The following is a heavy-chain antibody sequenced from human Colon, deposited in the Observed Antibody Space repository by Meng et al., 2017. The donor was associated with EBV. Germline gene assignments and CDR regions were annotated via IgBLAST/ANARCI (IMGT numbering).Heavy chain of an antibody. D-gene: IGHD2-8*02. CDR1: GGYLSGAY. Sequence: QVHRREGRGGLLKPLETLSLTCAVNGGYLSGAYWNWIRQPPGKGLEWIGEIIHGGSPSYNPSLKSRVTISIDTSKNQLSLMLSSVTAADTAVYYCARRPTGIDYWGQGTLVTVSS. J-gene: IGHJ4*02. CDR2: IIHGGSP. V-gene: IGHV4-34*12. CDR3: ARRPTGIDY.